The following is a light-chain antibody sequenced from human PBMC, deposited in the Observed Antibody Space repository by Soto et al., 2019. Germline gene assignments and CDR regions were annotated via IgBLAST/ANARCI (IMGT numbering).Light chain of an antibody. CDR2: GAS. Sequence: EIVFTQSPSTLSLSPFERSTLSCRASQSVSSSYLAWYQQKPGQAPRLLIYGASSRATGISDRFSGSGSGTDFTLTISRLESEDFAVYYCQQYGSSPGTFGQGTKVDIK. CDR3: QQYGSSPGT. V-gene: IGKV3-20*01. CDR1: QSVSSSY. J-gene: IGKJ1*01.